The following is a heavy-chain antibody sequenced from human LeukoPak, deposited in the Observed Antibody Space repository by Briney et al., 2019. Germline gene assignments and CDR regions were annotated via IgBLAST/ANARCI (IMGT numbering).Heavy chain of an antibody. D-gene: IGHD6-19*01. CDR2: IRYDGSNK. CDR1: GFTFSSYG. V-gene: IGHV3-30*02. CDR3: AKDGSSGWSYYMDV. J-gene: IGHJ6*03. Sequence: PGGSLRLSCAASGFTFSSYGMHWVRQAPGKGLEWVAFIRYDGSNKFYADSVKGRFTISRDNSKNTLYLQMNSPRPEDTAVHYCAKDGSSGWSYYMDVWGKGTTVTISS.